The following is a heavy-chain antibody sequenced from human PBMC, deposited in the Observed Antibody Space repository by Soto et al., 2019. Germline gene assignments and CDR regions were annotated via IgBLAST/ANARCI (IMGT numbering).Heavy chain of an antibody. D-gene: IGHD3-22*01. V-gene: IGHV1-69*01. CDR3: ARDGTLYDSSAYYYLY. CDR1: GGSFSNYG. CDR2: IIPIFGTA. Sequence: QVQLVQSGAEVKKPGSSVKVSCKASGGSFSNYGVNWVRQAPGQGLEWMGGIIPIFGTAKYAQKFQGRVTITADDSTRTAYMELSSLRSEDTAVYYCARDGTLYDSSAYYYLYWGQGTLFTVSS. J-gene: IGHJ4*02.